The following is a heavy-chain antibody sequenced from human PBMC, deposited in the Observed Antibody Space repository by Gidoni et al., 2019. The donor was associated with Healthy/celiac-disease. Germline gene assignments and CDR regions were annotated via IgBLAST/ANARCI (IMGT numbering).Heavy chain of an antibody. V-gene: IGHV3-64*01. D-gene: IGHD3-22*01. CDR3: ARAGLYYYDSSGYYYEY. Sequence: EVQLVESGGGLVQPGGSLRLSCAASGFTFSSYAMHWVRQAPGKGLEYVSAISSNGGSTYYANSVKGRFTISRDNSKNTLYLQMGSLRAEDMAVYYCARAGLYYYDSSGYYYEYWGQGTLVTVSS. CDR2: ISSNGGST. CDR1: GFTFSSYA. J-gene: IGHJ4*02.